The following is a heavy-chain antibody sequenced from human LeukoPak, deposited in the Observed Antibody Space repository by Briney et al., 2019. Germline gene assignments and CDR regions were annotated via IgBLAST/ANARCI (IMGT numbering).Heavy chain of an antibody. CDR1: GYTFTGYY. J-gene: IGHJ5*02. CDR2: INPNSGGT. CDR3: ARDWGGSGSYGWFDP. V-gene: IGHV1-2*02. Sequence: ASVKVSCKASGYTFTGYYMHWVRQAPGQGLEWMGWINPNSGGTNYAQKFQGRVTMTRDTSISTAYMELSRLRSDDTTVYYCARDWGGSGSYGWFDPWGQGTLVTVSS. D-gene: IGHD1-26*01.